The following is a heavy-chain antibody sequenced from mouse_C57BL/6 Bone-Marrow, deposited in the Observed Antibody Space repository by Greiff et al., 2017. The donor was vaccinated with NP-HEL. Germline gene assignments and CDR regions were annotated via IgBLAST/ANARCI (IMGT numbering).Heavy chain of an antibody. J-gene: IGHJ2*01. Sequence: EVQLQQSGPELVKPGASVKISCKASGYKFNDYYMNWVKQSHGKSLEWIGDINPNNGGTRYNQKFKGKATLTVDKSSSTSYMELRSLTSEDSAVYYCAITAQATSLDYWGQVTTLTLSS. V-gene: IGHV1-26*01. CDR2: INPNNGGT. D-gene: IGHD3-2*02. CDR3: AITAQATSLDY. CDR1: GYKFNDYY.